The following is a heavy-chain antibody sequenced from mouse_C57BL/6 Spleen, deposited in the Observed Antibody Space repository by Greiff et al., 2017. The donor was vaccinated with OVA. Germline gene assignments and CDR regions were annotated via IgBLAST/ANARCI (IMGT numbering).Heavy chain of an antibody. V-gene: IGHV1-69*01. CDR3: ARYYYYAMDY. J-gene: IGHJ4*01. Sequence: QVQLQQSGAELVKPGASVKISCKASGYAFSSYWMHWVKQRPGQGLEWIGEIDPSDSYTNYNQKFKGKSTLTVDKSSSTAYMQLSSLTSEDSAVYYCARYYYYAMDYWGQGTSVTVSS. CDR2: IDPSDSYT. CDR1: GYAFSSYW.